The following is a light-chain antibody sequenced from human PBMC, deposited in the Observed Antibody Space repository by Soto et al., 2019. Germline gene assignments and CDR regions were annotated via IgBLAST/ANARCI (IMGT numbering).Light chain of an antibody. V-gene: IGKV3-15*01. CDR2: DAS. Sequence: EIVMTQSPATLSVSPGEGATLSCKASQNVYNNLAWYQQRPGQPPRLLIYDASTRATGISARFSGSGYGTEFTLTISSLQSEDFAVYFCQTCRNWPLTFGGGTKVEIK. CDR1: QNVYNN. J-gene: IGKJ4*01. CDR3: QTCRNWPLT.